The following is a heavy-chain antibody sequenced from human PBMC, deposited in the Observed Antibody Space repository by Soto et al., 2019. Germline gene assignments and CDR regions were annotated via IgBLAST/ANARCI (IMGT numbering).Heavy chain of an antibody. V-gene: IGHV3-30*09. D-gene: IGHD6-19*01. J-gene: IGHJ3*02. Sequence: PGGSLRLSCAASGFTFSSYAMHWVRQAPGKGLEWVAVISYDGSNKYYADSVKGRFAISRDNSTNTLYLQMNSLGAEAKAVYYCASAGAIAVAGGAAVTGAFDIWGQGTMVTVS. CDR2: ISYDGSNK. CDR1: GFTFSSYA. CDR3: ASAGAIAVAGGAAVTGAFDI.